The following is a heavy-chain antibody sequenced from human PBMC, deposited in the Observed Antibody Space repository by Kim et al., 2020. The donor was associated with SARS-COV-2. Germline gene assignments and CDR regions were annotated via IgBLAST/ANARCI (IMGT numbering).Heavy chain of an antibody. Sequence: ASVKVSCKASGYTFTSYGISWVRQAPGQGLEWMGWISAYNGNTNYAQKLQGRVTMTTDTSTSTAYMELRSLRSDDTAVYYCARDYDFWSGYYLLYYYYYGMDVWGQGTTVTVSS. CDR3: ARDYDFWSGYYLLYYYYYGMDV. CDR1: GYTFTSYG. CDR2: ISAYNGNT. V-gene: IGHV1-18*01. D-gene: IGHD3-3*01. J-gene: IGHJ6*02.